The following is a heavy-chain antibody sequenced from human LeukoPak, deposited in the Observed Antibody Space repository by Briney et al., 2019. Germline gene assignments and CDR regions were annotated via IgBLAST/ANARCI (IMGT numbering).Heavy chain of an antibody. CDR3: ARGGDIVVVPAAMIPRYLNGDYHRAEYFQH. CDR1: GGTFSSYA. CDR2: IIPIFGTA. V-gene: IGHV1-69*13. Sequence: SVKVSCKASGGTFSSYAISWVRQAPGQGLEWMGGIIPIFGTANYAQKFQGRVTITADESTSTAYMELSSLRSEDTAVYYCARGGDIVVVPAAMIPRYLNGDYHRAEYFQHWGQGTLVTVSS. J-gene: IGHJ1*01. D-gene: IGHD2-2*01.